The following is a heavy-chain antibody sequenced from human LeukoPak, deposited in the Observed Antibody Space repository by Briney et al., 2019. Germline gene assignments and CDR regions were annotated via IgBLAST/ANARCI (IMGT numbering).Heavy chain of an antibody. V-gene: IGHV1-58*01. J-gene: IGHJ6*04. D-gene: IGHD4-11*01. CDR2: IVVGSGNT. CDR3: AAGGPADYRSIYDYGMDF. Sequence: SVKVSCKASGFTFTTSAVQWVRQARGQRIEWIGWIVVGSGNTNYAQKFQERVIITRDMSTSTAYMELSSVRSEDTAVYYCAAGGPADYRSIYDYGMDFWGRGTTVTVSS. CDR1: GFTFTTSA.